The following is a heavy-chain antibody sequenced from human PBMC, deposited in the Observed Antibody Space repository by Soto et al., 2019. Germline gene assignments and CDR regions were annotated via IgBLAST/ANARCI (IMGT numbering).Heavy chain of an antibody. CDR1: GGSISTYY. CDR3: ARRRIAAAGTGFDY. V-gene: IGHV4-59*08. Sequence: PSETLSLTCTVSGGSISTYYWSWIRQPPGKGLEWIGYIYYSGTTNYNPSLKSRVTISVDTPKNQFSLKLSSVTAADTAVYYCARRRIAAAGTGFDYWGQGTLVTVSS. J-gene: IGHJ4*02. CDR2: IYYSGTT. D-gene: IGHD6-13*01.